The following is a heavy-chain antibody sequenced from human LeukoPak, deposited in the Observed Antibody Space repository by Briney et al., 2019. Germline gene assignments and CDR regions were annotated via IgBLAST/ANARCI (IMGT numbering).Heavy chain of an antibody. D-gene: IGHD3-16*01. CDR3: AVGGTYYYYGMDV. V-gene: IGHV4-30-2*01. CDR2: IYHSGST. Sequence: SETLSLTCAVYGGSFSGYSWSWIRQPPGKGLEWIGYIYHSGSTYYNPSLKSRVTISVDRSKNQFSLKLSSVTAADTAVYYCAVGGTYYYYGMDVWGQGTTVTVSS. CDR1: GGSFSGYS. J-gene: IGHJ6*02.